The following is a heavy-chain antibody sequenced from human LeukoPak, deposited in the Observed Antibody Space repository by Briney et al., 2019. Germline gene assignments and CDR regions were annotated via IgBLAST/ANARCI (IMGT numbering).Heavy chain of an antibody. CDR2: INHSGST. V-gene: IGHV4-34*01. CDR1: GGSFSGYY. J-gene: IGHJ4*02. Sequence: KTSETLSLTCAVYGGSFSGYYWSWIRQPPGKGLEWIGEINHSGSTNYNPSLKSRVTISVDTSKNQFSLKLSSVTAADTAVYYCARLTVRSRPDYWGQGTLVTVSS. CDR3: ARLTVRSRPDY. D-gene: IGHD4-17*01.